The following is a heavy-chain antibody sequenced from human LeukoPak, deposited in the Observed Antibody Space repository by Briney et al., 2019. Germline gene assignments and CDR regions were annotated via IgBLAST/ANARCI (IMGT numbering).Heavy chain of an antibody. CDR3: TKDSCSTTSCYRGVDY. CDR2: ISDSGGST. D-gene: IGHD2-2*01. Sequence: GGSLRLSCAASGFTFSSYAMTWVRQAPRKGLEWVSGISDSGGSTYYADSVKGRFTISRDNSKNTLYLQMNSLRAEDMALYYCTKDSCSTTSCYRGVDYWGQGTLVTVSS. CDR1: GFTFSSYA. V-gene: IGHV3-23*01. J-gene: IGHJ4*02.